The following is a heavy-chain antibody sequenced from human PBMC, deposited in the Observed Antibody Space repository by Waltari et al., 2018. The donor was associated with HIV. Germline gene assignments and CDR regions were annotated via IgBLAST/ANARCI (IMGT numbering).Heavy chain of an antibody. Sequence: QVKLKQWGAGLLNPSENLSLTCPVYGGSFSENYWTWLRQPPAKGLEWMGEINHAVITNYNPSVKSRVTMSVDTSMKQFSLKLTSVTAADTSLYYWARRAPMAYFDYWGQGSLVTVSS. D-gene: IGHD2-8*01. CDR1: GGSFSENY. V-gene: IGHV4-34*02. CDR2: INHAVIT. J-gene: IGHJ4*02. CDR3: ARRAPMAYFDY.